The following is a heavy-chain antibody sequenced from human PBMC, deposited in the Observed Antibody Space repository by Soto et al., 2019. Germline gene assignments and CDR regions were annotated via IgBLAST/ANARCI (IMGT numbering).Heavy chain of an antibody. CDR3: AKDIRHCSGGSCYGSAFDI. V-gene: IGHV3-9*01. Sequence: EVQLVASGGGLVQPGRSLRLSCAASGFTFDDYAMHWVRQAPGKGLEWVSGISWNSGSIGYADSVKGRFTISRDNAKNSLYLQMNSLRAEDTALYYCAKDIRHCSGGSCYGSAFDIWGQGTMVTVSS. CDR1: GFTFDDYA. D-gene: IGHD2-15*01. CDR2: ISWNSGSI. J-gene: IGHJ3*02.